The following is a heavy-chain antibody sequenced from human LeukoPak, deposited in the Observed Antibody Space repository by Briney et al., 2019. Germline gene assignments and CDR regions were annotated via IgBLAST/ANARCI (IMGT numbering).Heavy chain of an antibody. V-gene: IGHV3-23*01. Sequence: GSLRLSCAASGFTFSDYYMSWIRQAPGKGLEWVSAISGSGGSTYYADSVKGRFTISRDNSKNTLYLQMNSLRAEDTAVYYCASNFWSGYSSGFVSWGQGTLVTVSS. D-gene: IGHD3-3*01. CDR2: ISGSGGST. CDR3: ASNFWSGYSSGFVS. J-gene: IGHJ4*02. CDR1: GFTFSDYY.